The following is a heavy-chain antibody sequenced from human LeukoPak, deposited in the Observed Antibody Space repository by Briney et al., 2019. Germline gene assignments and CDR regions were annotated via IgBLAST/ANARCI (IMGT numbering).Heavy chain of an antibody. V-gene: IGHV3-23*01. Sequence: GGSPRLSCAASRFTFSSSAMSWVRQAPGKGLEWVAAISGSGGRTYYADSVKGRFTISRDNSKNTLSLQMNSLRDEDTATYYCAKEVYCGRDCYNPGYGVDVWGQGTTVTVSS. J-gene: IGHJ6*02. D-gene: IGHD2-21*02. CDR3: AKEVYCGRDCYNPGYGVDV. CDR2: ISGSGGRT. CDR1: RFTFSSSA.